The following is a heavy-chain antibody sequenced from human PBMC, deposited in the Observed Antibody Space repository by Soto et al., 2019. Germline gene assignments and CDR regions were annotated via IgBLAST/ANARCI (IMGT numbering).Heavy chain of an antibody. J-gene: IGHJ4*02. Sequence: QVQLQESGPGLVRPSETLSLTCTVSSDSISSYYWIWIRQSPGKGLEWIGYTDYSGNTNYNPSLKRRVTISGDTSKNPFSLRLSSVTAADTAVYYCARAVGDPLYYLDYWGQGTLVTVSS. V-gene: IGHV4-59*08. CDR1: SDSISSYY. CDR2: TDYSGNT. CDR3: ARAVGDPLYYLDY. D-gene: IGHD3-16*01.